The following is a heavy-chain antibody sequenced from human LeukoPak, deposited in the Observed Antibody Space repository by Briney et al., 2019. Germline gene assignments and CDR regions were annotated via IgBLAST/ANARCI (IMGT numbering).Heavy chain of an antibody. CDR3: ASFTDTDN. CDR2: INTAGST. Sequence: GVSLRLSCGVSRLTFSNVWMHWVRQAPGQGLVGVSRINTAGSTVYADHVAGRFTISRDNAKNMVYLRMNSLRAEYTAVYSCASFTDTDNWGRGKMVTVSS. D-gene: IGHD2-8*02. J-gene: IGHJ3*01. CDR1: RLTFSNVW. V-gene: IGHV3-74*01.